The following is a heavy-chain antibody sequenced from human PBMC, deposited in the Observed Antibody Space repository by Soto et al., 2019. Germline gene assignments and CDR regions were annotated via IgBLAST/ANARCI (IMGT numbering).Heavy chain of an antibody. CDR1: GGTFSSYA. J-gene: IGHJ6*02. D-gene: IGHD3-3*01. Sequence: QXQLVQSGAEVKKPGSSVKVSCKASGGTFSSYAISWVRQAPGQGLEWMGGIIPIFGTANYAQKFQGRVTITADKSTSTAYMELSSLRSEDTAVYYCASPTREWLPPARDYYYGMDVWGQGTTVTVSS. CDR3: ASPTREWLPPARDYYYGMDV. V-gene: IGHV1-69*06. CDR2: IIPIFGTA.